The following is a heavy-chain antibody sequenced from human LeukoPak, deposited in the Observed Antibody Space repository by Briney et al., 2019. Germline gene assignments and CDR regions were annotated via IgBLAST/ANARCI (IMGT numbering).Heavy chain of an antibody. CDR3: AKEEGYSSI. V-gene: IGHV3-21*01. Sequence: GGSLRLSCAASGFTFSSYSMNWVRQAPGKGLEWVSSISSSSSYTYYADSVKGRFTISRDNAKNSLYLQMNSLRAEDTAVYYCAKEEGYSSIWGQGTLVTVSS. CDR2: ISSSSSYT. CDR1: GFTFSSYS. J-gene: IGHJ4*02. D-gene: IGHD6-13*01.